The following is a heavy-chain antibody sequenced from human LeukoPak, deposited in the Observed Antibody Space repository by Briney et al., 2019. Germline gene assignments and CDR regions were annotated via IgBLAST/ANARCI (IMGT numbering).Heavy chain of an antibody. V-gene: IGHV1-2*07. CDR2: INPKNGDT. J-gene: IGHJ4*02. Sequence: ASVKVAWKASGYTFTDYYIHWLRQDPGQGLDCMVWINPKNGDTHYAHKFQGRVTMTKDTSISTAYMELTRLTSDDTAVYYCARDGYNYGYPYLDYWGQGTLVTVSS. CDR1: GYTFTDYY. D-gene: IGHD5-18*01. CDR3: ARDGYNYGYPYLDY.